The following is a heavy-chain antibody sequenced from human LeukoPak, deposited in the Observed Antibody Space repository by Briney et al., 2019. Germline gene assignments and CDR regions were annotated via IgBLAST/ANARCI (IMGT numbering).Heavy chain of an antibody. J-gene: IGHJ5*02. CDR2: INSNTGAS. CDR3: DLYGPLSYGLDT. D-gene: IGHD3-16*01. Sequence: ASVKVSCKTSGYNFLAHYIHWVRQAPGQGLEWMGWINSNTGASMTAQKFQGGVSMTRDTATRTAYSEVGRLTAEDTAVCARDLYGPLSYGLDTWGQGTLVTVSS. CDR1: GYNFLAHY. V-gene: IGHV1-2*02.